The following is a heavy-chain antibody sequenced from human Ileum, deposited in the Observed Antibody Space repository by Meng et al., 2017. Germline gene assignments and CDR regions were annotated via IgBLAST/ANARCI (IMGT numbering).Heavy chain of an antibody. D-gene: IGHD7-27*01. CDR1: GGSVSTSDHQ. CDR2: AGT. CDR3: ARDHWGSLDY. J-gene: IGHJ4*02. V-gene: IGHV4-61*08. Sequence: QGQLQDSGPGLVRPSETLSLICTVSGGSVSTSDHQWGWIRQPPGKGLEWIGYAGTNYNPSLKSRVTISVDTSKRQFSLKLTSVTAADTAVYYCARDHWGSLDYWGQGILVTVSS.